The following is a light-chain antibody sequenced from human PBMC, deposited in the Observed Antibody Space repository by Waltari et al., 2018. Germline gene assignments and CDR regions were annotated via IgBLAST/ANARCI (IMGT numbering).Light chain of an antibody. CDR3: MQALQSPLT. CDR2: LSS. CDR1: RSLLHMSGYNY. J-gene: IGKJ4*01. Sequence: DIVMTQSPLSLPVTPGEPASISCKSSRSLLHMSGYNYVDWYLQKAGQAPQLLISLSSNRASGVPDRFSGSGSCTDFTLKISRVEAVDVGVYYCMQALQSPLTFGGGTKVEIK. V-gene: IGKV2-28*01.